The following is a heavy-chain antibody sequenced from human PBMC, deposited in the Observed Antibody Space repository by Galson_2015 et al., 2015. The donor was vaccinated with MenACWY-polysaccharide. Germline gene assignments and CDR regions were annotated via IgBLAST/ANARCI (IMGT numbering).Heavy chain of an antibody. D-gene: IGHD3-10*01. Sequence: ETLSLTCTVSGGSISSYYWSWIRQPPGKGLEWIGYIYYSGSTNYNPSLKSRVTISVDTSKNQFSLKLSSVTAADTAVYYCASRHEFGDYFDYWGQGTLVTVSS. CDR3: ASRHEFGDYFDY. CDR1: GGSISSYY. J-gene: IGHJ4*02. V-gene: IGHV4-59*01. CDR2: IYYSGST.